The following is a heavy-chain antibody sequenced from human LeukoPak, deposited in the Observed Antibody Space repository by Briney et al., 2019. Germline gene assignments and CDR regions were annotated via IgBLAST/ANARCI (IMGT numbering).Heavy chain of an antibody. V-gene: IGHV3-7*03. Sequence: GGSLRLPCAASGFTFSSYWMSWVRQAPGKGLEWVANIKQDGSEKYYVDSVKGRFTISRDNAKNSLYLQMNSLRAEDTAVYYCARDPSGDCSSTSCYTGGFDYWGQGTLVTVSS. CDR2: IKQDGSEK. J-gene: IGHJ4*02. CDR3: ARDPSGDCSSTSCYTGGFDY. CDR1: GFTFSSYW. D-gene: IGHD2-2*02.